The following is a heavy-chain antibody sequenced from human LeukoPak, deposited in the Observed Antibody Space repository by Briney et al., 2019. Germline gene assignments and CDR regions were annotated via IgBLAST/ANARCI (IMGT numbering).Heavy chain of an antibody. Sequence: SETLSLTCAVYGGSFSGYYWSWIRQPPGKGLEWSGYIYYSGSTNYNPSLKSRVTISVDTSKNQFSLKLSSVTAAETAVYYCARERKTGVFDYWGQGTLVTVSS. V-gene: IGHV4-59*01. CDR2: IYYSGST. CDR1: GGSFSGYY. CDR3: ARERKTGVFDY. D-gene: IGHD7-27*01. J-gene: IGHJ4*02.